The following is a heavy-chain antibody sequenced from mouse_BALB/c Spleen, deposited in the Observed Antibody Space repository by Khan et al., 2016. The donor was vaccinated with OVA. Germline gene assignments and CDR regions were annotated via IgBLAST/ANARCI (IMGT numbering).Heavy chain of an antibody. CDR2: IWAGGST. V-gene: IGHV2-9*02. CDR3: ARLADI. CDR1: GFSLTSYG. J-gene: IGHJ2*01. D-gene: IGHD1-3*01. Sequence: QVQLKESGPGLVAPSQSLSITCTVSGFSLTSYGVHWVRQPPGKGLAWLGVIWAGGSTNYNSALMSRLSISTDNSKSQVFLKMNSLQTDDTAMYSCARLADIWGQGTTLTVSS.